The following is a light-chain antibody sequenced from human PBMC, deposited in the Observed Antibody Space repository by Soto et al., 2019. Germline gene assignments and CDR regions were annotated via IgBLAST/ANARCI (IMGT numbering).Light chain of an antibody. V-gene: IGKV1-5*01. CDR2: DAS. CDR1: QSIIIW. Sequence: DIQMTQSPSTLSASVGDRVTITCRASQSIIIWLAWYQQKPGKASKLLIYDASRLESGVPSRFSGSGSGTEFTLTISSLQPDDFATYYCQQYNSYSRETFGQGTKVDI. CDR3: QQYNSYSRET. J-gene: IGKJ1*01.